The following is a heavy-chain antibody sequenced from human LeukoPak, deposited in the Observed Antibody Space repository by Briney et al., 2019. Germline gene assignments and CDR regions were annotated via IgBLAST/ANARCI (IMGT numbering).Heavy chain of an antibody. CDR1: GYTFTSYG. V-gene: IGHV1-18*01. CDR2: ISAYNGNT. J-gene: IGHJ6*02. D-gene: IGHD6-13*01. Sequence: AASVKVSCKASGYTFTSYGISWVRQAPGQRLEWMGWISAYNGNTNYAQKLQGRVTMTTDTSTSTAYMELRSLRSDDTAVYYCAKGDSQVVSSWYHYYYYGMDVWGQGTTVTVSS. CDR3: AKGDSQVVSSWYHYYYYGMDV.